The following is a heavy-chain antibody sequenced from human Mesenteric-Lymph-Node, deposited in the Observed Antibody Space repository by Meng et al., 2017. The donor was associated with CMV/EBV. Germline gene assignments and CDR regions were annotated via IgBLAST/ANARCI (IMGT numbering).Heavy chain of an antibody. CDR1: GGTFSSYT. D-gene: IGHD2-2*01. J-gene: IGHJ6*02. Sequence: SVKVSCKASGGTFSSYTISWVRQAPGQGLEWMGRIIPILGIANYAQKSQGRVTITADKSTSTAYMELISLRSEDTAVYYCARPSLIVPAAMRYYYYGMDVWGQGTTVTVSS. V-gene: IGHV1-69*02. CDR2: IIPILGIA. CDR3: ARPSLIVPAAMRYYYYGMDV.